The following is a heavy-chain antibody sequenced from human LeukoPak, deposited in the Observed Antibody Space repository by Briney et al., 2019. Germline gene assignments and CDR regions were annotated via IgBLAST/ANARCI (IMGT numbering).Heavy chain of an antibody. D-gene: IGHD6-13*01. J-gene: IGHJ6*03. CDR2: IYPVDSDT. CDR1: GYTFTTYW. V-gene: IGHV5-51*01. Sequence: GEPLKISCKGSGYTFTTYWRAWVRQMPGKGLEWRGTIYPVDSDTTYSPSLQAQFPISADTSITTAYIKWSALNASNTASYYCAGLHSRSFNCYLDVWGKGTTVTVSS. CDR3: AGLHSRSFNCYLDV.